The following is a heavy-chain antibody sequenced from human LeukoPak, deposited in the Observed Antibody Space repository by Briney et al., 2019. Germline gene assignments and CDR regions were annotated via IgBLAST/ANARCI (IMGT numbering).Heavy chain of an antibody. CDR1: GGSFSGYY. Sequence: LETLSLTCAVYGGSFSGYYWSWIRQPPGKGLEWIGEINHSGSTNYNPSLKSRVTISVDTSKNQFSLKLSSVTAADTAVYYCARGPYSGYDYTAHYYYYYGMDVWGQGTTVTVSS. CDR3: ARGPYSGYDYTAHYYYYYGMDV. CDR2: INHSGST. J-gene: IGHJ6*02. V-gene: IGHV4-34*01. D-gene: IGHD5-12*01.